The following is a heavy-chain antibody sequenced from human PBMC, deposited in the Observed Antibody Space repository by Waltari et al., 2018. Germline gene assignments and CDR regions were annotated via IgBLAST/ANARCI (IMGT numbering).Heavy chain of an antibody. Sequence: QVQLQQWGAGLLKPSETLSLTCTVYGGAFSAYYWTWIRQSPGKGLEWIGELNHHGSTNYNPSLKSRVTISVDTSKNQFSLRLNSVTAADTAVYYCAARGFDFRTGYSGPDFDYWGQGALVTVSS. V-gene: IGHV4-34*01. J-gene: IGHJ4*02. CDR1: GGAFSAYY. CDR3: AARGFDFRTGYSGPDFDY. CDR2: LNHHGST. D-gene: IGHD3-3*01.